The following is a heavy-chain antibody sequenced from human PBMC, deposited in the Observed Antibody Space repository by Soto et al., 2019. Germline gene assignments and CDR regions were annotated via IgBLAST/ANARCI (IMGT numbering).Heavy chain of an antibody. CDR2: INPLAGRV. V-gene: IGHV1-46*01. D-gene: IGHD2-15*01. J-gene: IGHJ4*02. Sequence: QVQLVQSGAEVKTPGASVTVSCRTSGYAFTDSFIHWLRQAPGHGLEWMGMINPLAGRVTYEQTFQGGVTMAKDTSTNTVYLELNSLVPEQPGVYYSARARIETLYVLDYWGQGTPVTVSS. CDR1: GYAFTDSF. CDR3: ARARIETLYVLDY.